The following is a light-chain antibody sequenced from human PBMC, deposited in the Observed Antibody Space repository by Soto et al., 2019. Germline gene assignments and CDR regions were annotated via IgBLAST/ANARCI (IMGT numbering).Light chain of an antibody. CDR2: DVD. V-gene: IGLV2-14*03. J-gene: IGLJ2*01. Sequence: QSALTQPASVSGSPGQSITISCTGTSSDVGHYHYVSWYQHHPGKAPKLMIYDVDNRPSGVSNRFSGSKSGNTASLTISGLQAEDEADYYCNSYTSSGTYVVFGGGTKVTVL. CDR1: SSDVGHYHY. CDR3: NSYTSSGTYVV.